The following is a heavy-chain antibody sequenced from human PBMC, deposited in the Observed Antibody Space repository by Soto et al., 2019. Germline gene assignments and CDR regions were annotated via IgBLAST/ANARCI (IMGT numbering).Heavy chain of an antibody. J-gene: IGHJ4*02. CDR3: TRGGASTSSWYPFDY. CDR2: INSDESTT. Sequence: EVHLVESGGGLVQPGGSLRLSCAASGFTFSSYWMHWVRQAPGKGLVWVSRINSDESTTTYADSVKGRFTISRDNAENTLYLQMNSLRAEDTAVYYCTRGGASTSSWYPFDYWGQGTLVTVSS. D-gene: IGHD6-13*01. V-gene: IGHV3-74*01. CDR1: GFTFSSYW.